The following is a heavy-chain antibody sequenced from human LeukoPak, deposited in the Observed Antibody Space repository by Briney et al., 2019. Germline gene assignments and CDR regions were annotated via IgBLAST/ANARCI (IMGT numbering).Heavy chain of an antibody. CDR2: INHSGST. J-gene: IGHJ2*01. D-gene: IGHD5-18*01. CDR1: GGSFSGYY. Sequence: PSETLSLTCAVYGGSFSGYYWSWIRQPPGKGLEWIGEINHSGSTNYNPSLKSRVTISVDTSKNQFSLKLSSVTAADTAVYYCARLMDTAMVPWYFDLWGRGTLVTVSS. V-gene: IGHV4-34*01. CDR3: ARLMDTAMVPWYFDL.